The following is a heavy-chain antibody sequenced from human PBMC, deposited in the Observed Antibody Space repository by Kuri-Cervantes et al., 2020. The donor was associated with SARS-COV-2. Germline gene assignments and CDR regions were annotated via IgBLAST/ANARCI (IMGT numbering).Heavy chain of an antibody. CDR2: ISGSGGST. V-gene: IGHV3-23*01. J-gene: IGHJ5*02. CDR3: ARPDPPIVVVGRGWFDP. CDR1: GFTFSSYA. Sequence: GESLKISCAASGFTFSSYAMSWVRQAPGKGLEWVSAISGSGGSTYYADSVKGRFTISRDNAKNSLYLQMNDLRAEDTALYYCARPDPPIVVVGRGWFDPWGQGTLVTVSS. D-gene: IGHD2-21*01.